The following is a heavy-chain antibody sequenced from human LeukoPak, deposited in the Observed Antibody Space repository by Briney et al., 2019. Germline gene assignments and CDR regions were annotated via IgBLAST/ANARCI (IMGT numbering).Heavy chain of an antibody. CDR2: INLNSGGT. V-gene: IGHV1-18*01. CDR3: ARDMYSSGRVPFDY. CDR1: GYTFTSYD. D-gene: IGHD6-19*01. J-gene: IGHJ4*02. Sequence: ASVKVSCKASGYTFTSYDINWVRQATGQGLEWMGWINLNSGGTNYAQKLQGRVTMTTDTSTSTAYMELRSLRSDDTAVYYCARDMYSSGRVPFDYWGQGTLVTVSS.